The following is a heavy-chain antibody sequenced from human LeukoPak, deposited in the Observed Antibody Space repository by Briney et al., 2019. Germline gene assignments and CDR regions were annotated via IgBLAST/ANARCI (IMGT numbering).Heavy chain of an antibody. D-gene: IGHD6-13*01. Sequence: PGGSLRLSCVASGFIFSSYWMSWVRQAPGKGLEWVANMKEDGSEKYYVDSVKGRFTISRDNAKSSLYLQMNSLRAEDTAVYYCARLRYSSTWLFDYRGQGTLVTVSS. J-gene: IGHJ4*02. CDR1: GFIFSSYW. CDR3: ARLRYSSTWLFDY. CDR2: MKEDGSEK. V-gene: IGHV3-7*01.